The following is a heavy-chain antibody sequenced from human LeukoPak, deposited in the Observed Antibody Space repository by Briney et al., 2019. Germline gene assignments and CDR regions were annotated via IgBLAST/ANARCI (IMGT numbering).Heavy chain of an antibody. CDR1: GFTFSSYA. D-gene: IGHD3-10*01. Sequence: GGSLRLSCAASGFTFSSYAMHWVRQAPGKGLEYVSAISSNGGSTYYANSVKGRFTISRDNSKNTLYLQMGSLRAEDMAVYYCATYGSGSYRNWDVWGKGTTVTISS. V-gene: IGHV3-64*01. J-gene: IGHJ6*04. CDR3: ATYGSGSYRNWDV. CDR2: ISSNGGST.